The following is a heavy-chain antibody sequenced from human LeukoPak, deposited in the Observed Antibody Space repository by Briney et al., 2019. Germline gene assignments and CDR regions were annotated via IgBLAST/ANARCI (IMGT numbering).Heavy chain of an antibody. V-gene: IGHV3-7*01. CDR1: GFTFSSYW. J-gene: IGHJ3*01. Sequence: GGSLRLSCAASGFTFSSYWMDWVRQVPGKGLKWVANIKQDGIEKYFVGSVKGRFAISRDNAKNSLYLQMNSLRVEDTAVYYCAREGMVRGVPDAFDLRGQGTMVTVSS. CDR2: IKQDGIEK. D-gene: IGHD3-10*01. CDR3: AREGMVRGVPDAFDL.